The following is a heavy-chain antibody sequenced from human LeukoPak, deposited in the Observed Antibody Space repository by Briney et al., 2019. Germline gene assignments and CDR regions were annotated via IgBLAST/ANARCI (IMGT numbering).Heavy chain of an antibody. J-gene: IGHJ4*02. CDR3: ARWDPGAVILSY. D-gene: IGHD3-16*02. Sequence: SQTLSLTCTVSVGSITSGSYYWSWIRQPAGKGLEWIGRIYSSGGTNYNPSLKSRVTISIDTSKNQFSLKLSSVTAADTAVYYCARWDPGAVILSYWGQGTLVTVSS. CDR1: VGSITSGSYY. V-gene: IGHV4-61*02. CDR2: IYSSGGT.